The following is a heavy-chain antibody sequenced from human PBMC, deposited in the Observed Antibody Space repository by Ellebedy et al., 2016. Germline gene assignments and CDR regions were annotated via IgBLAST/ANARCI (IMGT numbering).Heavy chain of an antibody. V-gene: IGHV3-23*01. D-gene: IGHD3-10*01. CDR2: ISRSDST. Sequence: GESLKISXAASGFTFSIYAITWVRQAPGKGLEWVSGISRSDSTYYADSVKGRFTISRDNSKNTVYLQMNSLRAEDTAVYYCAKLADSGSYHSDAVDVWGQGTMVTVSS. J-gene: IGHJ3*01. CDR1: GFTFSIYA. CDR3: AKLADSGSYHSDAVDV.